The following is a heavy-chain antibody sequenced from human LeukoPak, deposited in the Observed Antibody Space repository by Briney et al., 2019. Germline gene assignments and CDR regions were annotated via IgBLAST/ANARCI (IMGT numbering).Heavy chain of an antibody. V-gene: IGHV3-23*01. CDR1: GFTFSSYA. Sequence: GGSLRLSCAASGFTFSSYAMSWVRQAPGKGLEWVSAISGSGGSTYYADSVKGRFTISRDNSKNTLYLQMNSLRAEDTAVYYRAKDRAVAGYFDYWGQGTLVTVSS. CDR2: ISGSGGST. D-gene: IGHD6-19*01. CDR3: AKDRAVAGYFDY. J-gene: IGHJ4*02.